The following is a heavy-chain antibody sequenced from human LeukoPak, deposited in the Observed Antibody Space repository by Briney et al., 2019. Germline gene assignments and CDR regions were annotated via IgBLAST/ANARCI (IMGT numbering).Heavy chain of an antibody. D-gene: IGHD3-22*01. J-gene: IGHJ6*02. CDR1: GHTFTSYG. V-gene: IGHV1-18*01. CDR2: ISAYNGNT. CDR3: ASGYYDSSGYYYGMDV. Sequence: VASVKVSCKASGHTFTSYGISWVRQAPGQGLEWMGWISAYNGNTNYAQKLQGRVTMTTDASTSTAYMELSSLRSEDTAVYYCASGYYDSSGYYYGMDVWGQGTTVTVSS.